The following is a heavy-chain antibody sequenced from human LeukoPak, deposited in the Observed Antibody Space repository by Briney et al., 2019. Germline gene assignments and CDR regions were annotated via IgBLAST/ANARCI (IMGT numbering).Heavy chain of an antibody. V-gene: IGHV4-39*01. Sequence: PSETLSLTCTVSGGSISSSSYYRGWIRQPPGKGLEWIGSIYYSGSTYYNPSLNSRVTISVDTSKNQFSLKLSPVTAADTAVYYCARYASGSYFVYWGQGTLVTVSS. CDR3: ARYASGSYFVY. J-gene: IGHJ4*02. CDR2: IYYSGST. CDR1: GGSISSSSYY. D-gene: IGHD1-26*01.